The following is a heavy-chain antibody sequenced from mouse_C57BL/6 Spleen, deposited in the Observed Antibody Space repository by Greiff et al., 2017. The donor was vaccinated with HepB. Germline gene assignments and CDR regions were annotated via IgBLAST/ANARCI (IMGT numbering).Heavy chain of an antibody. V-gene: IGHV1-69*01. Sequence: QVQLQQPGAELVMPGASVKLSCKASGYTFTSYWMHWVKQRPGQGLEWIGEIDPSDSYTNYNQKFKGKSTLTVNKSSSTAYMQLSSQTSEDSAVYYCARGGASDYWGQGTTLTVSS. CDR3: ARGGASDY. CDR1: GYTFTSYW. J-gene: IGHJ2*01. CDR2: IDPSDSYT.